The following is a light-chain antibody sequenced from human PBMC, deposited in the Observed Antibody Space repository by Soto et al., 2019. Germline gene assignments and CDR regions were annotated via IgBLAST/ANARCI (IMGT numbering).Light chain of an antibody. J-gene: IGKJ2*01. CDR2: DAS. V-gene: IGKV1-33*01. Sequence: DIQMTQSPSSLSASVGDKVTITCQANEDITNYLNWYQQKPGKAPQLLIYDASNLETGVPSRFSGSGSGTDVTFTISSLQPEDFATYYCQQYDYLPYTFGQGTKLDIK. CDR3: QQYDYLPYT. CDR1: EDITNY.